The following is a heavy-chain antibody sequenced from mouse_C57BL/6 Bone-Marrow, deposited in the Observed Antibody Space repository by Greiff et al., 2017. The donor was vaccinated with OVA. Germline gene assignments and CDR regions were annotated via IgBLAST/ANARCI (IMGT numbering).Heavy chain of an antibody. CDR2: IYPGDGDT. CDR1: GYAFSSSW. CDR3: ARDGYYVWFAY. V-gene: IGHV1-82*01. Sequence: VQLLQSGPELVKPGASVKISCKASGYAFSSSWMNWVKQRPGKGLEWIGRIYPGDGDTNYNGKLKGKATLTVDKSSSTAYMQLSSLTSDDSAVYFCARDGYYVWFAYWGQGTLVTVSA. J-gene: IGHJ3*01. D-gene: IGHD2-3*01.